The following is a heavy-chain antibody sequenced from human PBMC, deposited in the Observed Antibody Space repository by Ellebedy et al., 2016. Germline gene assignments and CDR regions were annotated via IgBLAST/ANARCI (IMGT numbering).Heavy chain of an antibody. J-gene: IGHJ5*02. CDR3: ARDEGPRLKWSDP. CDR1: GS. V-gene: IGHV1-18*01. CDR2: ISSYTGNT. D-gene: IGHD6-19*01. Sequence: ASVKVSXKASGSISWMRQAPGQGLEWMGWISSYTGNTLYAQKLKGRVAMTTDPSATTVYMELRNLTSDDTAVYYCARDEGPRLKWSDPWGQGTLVSVSS.